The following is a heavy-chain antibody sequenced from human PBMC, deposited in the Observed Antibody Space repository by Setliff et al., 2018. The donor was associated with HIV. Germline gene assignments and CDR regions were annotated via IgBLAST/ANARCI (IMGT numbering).Heavy chain of an antibody. V-gene: IGHV3-48*03. CDR2: ISSSDSTI. CDR3: ARGYSRSWRYFECSDF. CDR1: GFAFSTYE. Sequence: GGSLRLSCAASGFAFSTYEMNWVRQAPGKGLEWVAYISSSDSTIYYADSVKGRFTIYRDNAKNSLFLQMNGLRAEDTGFYYCARGYSRSWRYFECSDFWGQGTLVTVSS. D-gene: IGHD6-13*01. J-gene: IGHJ4*02.